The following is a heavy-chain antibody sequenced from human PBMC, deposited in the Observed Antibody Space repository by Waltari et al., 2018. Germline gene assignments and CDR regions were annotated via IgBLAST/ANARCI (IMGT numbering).Heavy chain of an antibody. V-gene: IGHV4-30-4*01. CDR3: ARDGADNWFDP. D-gene: IGHD3-16*01. Sequence: QVQLQESGPGLVKPSQTLSLTCTGSGGSLSSADYYWSWIRQPPGKGLEWIGHIYYSGSTYYNPSLKSRVTISIDTSKNQFSLKLSSVTAADTAVYYCARDGADNWFDPWGQGTLVTVSS. CDR2: IYYSGST. CDR1: GGSLSSADYY. J-gene: IGHJ5*02.